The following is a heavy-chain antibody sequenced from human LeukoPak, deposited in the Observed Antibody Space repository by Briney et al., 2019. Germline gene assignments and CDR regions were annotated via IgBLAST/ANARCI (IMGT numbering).Heavy chain of an antibody. CDR2: ISGSSTSGSSSFI. CDR3: ARDWAMID. D-gene: IGHD5-12*01. CDR1: GFIFSNHS. V-gene: IGHV3-48*01. J-gene: IGHJ4*02. Sequence: GKSLRLSCAASGFIFSNHSMNWVRQAPGKGLEWLSYISGSSTSGSSSFIYYADSVKGRFTISRDNAKNSLYLQMKGLRVEDTAVYYCARDWAMIDWGQGTPVTVSS.